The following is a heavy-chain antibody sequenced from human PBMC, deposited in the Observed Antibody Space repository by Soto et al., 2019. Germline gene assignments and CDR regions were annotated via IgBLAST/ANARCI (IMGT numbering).Heavy chain of an antibody. J-gene: IGHJ5*02. CDR3: ASCGVLERASFDP. V-gene: IGHV5-51*01. CDR2: IYPGDYDN. Sequence: PGESLQISFTGSGYTFTSYWIGWVRQMPGKGLEWMGIIYPGDYDNRYSPSFKGHVTISADKSISTAYLQLSSLKAYDTAMYYCASCGVLERASFDPWGQGTLVTVYS. CDR1: GYTFTSYW. D-gene: IGHD1-1*01.